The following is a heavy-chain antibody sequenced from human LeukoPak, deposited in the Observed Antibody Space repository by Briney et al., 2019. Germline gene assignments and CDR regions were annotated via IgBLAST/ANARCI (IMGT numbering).Heavy chain of an antibody. D-gene: IGHD1-26*01. J-gene: IGHJ4*02. CDR2: IRADGATT. CDR3: ARDNTGSYEY. Sequence: GGSLRLSCAASGFTFDDYDMHWVRQAPGKGLEWVSLIRADGATTRYTDSVKGRLTISRDNSKDSLYLQMNSLSTEDTALYYCARDNTGSYEYWGQGTLVTVSP. V-gene: IGHV3-43*02. CDR1: GFTFDDYD.